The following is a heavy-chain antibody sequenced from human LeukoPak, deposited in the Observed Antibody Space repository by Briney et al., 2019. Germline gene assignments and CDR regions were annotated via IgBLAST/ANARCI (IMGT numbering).Heavy chain of an antibody. CDR2: ITTYNGYT. J-gene: IGHJ4*02. V-gene: IGHV1-18*01. Sequence: GASVKVSCKASGYTFTNYGISWMRQAPGQGLEWMGWITTYNGYTNYAQKFQGRVTMTTDTSTSTAYMELRSPRSDDAAVYYCARLSGSYYIFDYWGQGTLVTVSS. D-gene: IGHD1-26*01. CDR3: ARLSGSYYIFDY. CDR1: GYTFTNYG.